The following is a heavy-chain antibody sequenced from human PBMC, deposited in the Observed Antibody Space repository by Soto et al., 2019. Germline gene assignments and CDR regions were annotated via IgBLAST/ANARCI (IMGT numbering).Heavy chain of an antibody. CDR3: ARLRYSSRWYYFDY. V-gene: IGHV4-59*08. J-gene: IGHJ4*02. Sequence: PSETLSLTCTVSGGSISSYYWSWIRQPPGKGLEWIGYIYYSGSTNYNPSLKSRVTISVDTSKNQFSLKLSSVTAADTAVYYCARLRYSSRWYYFDYWGQGTLVTVSS. D-gene: IGHD6-13*01. CDR1: GGSISSYY. CDR2: IYYSGST.